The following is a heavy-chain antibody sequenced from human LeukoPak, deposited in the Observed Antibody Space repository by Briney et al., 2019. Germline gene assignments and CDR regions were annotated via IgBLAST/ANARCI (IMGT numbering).Heavy chain of an antibody. CDR3: ARVGPAYYYGSGSYGVDY. D-gene: IGHD3-10*01. CDR1: GFTFSSYA. CDR2: ISGSGGST. Sequence: PGGSLRLSCAASGFTFSSYAMSWVRQAPGKGLEWVSAISGSGGSTYYADSVKGRFTISRDNSKNTLYLQMNSLRAEDTAVYYCARVGPAYYYGSGSYGVDYWGQGTLVTVSS. V-gene: IGHV3-23*01. J-gene: IGHJ4*02.